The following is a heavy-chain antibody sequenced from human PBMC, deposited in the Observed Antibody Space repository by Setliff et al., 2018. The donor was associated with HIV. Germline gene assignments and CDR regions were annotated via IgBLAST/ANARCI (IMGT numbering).Heavy chain of an antibody. CDR2: IKQDASEK. CDR3: ASARIPTGGTSTSLDY. CDR1: GFSFGSYW. Sequence: LRLSCVASGFSFGSYWMSWVRQAPGKGPEWVAHIKQDASEKYFVDSVKGRFTISRDDSKNTLFLQLNTLRPEDTAVYYCASARIPTGGTSTSLDYWGQGALVTVSS. D-gene: IGHD1-1*01. V-gene: IGHV3-7*01. J-gene: IGHJ4*02.